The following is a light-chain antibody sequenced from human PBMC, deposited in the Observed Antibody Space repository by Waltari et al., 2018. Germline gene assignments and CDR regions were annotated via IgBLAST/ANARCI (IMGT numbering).Light chain of an antibody. J-gene: IGLJ1*01. CDR1: SSHIGSNF. V-gene: IGLV1-47*01. Sequence: QSVLTQPPSASGTPGQRVTISFSGRSSHIGSNFVYWYQQPPGTAPKLLIYRNDMRPSGVPDRFSGSKSDTSASLAISDLRSEDEADYYCAAWDDSLTGFVFGTGTEVTAL. CDR3: AAWDDSLTGFV. CDR2: RND.